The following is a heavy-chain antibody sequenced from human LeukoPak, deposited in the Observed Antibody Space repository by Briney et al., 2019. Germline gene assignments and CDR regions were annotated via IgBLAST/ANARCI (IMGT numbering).Heavy chain of an antibody. D-gene: IGHD6-6*01. CDR1: GFTFSSYA. CDR2: IYYSGTT. CDR3: ARLRGGYIATRD. Sequence: GSLRLSCAASGFTFSSYAMTWIRQPPGKGLEWIGSIYYSGTTYYNPSLKSRLTISVDTSKNQFSLKLSSVTAADTAVYYCARLRGGYIATRDWGQGTLVTVSS. V-gene: IGHV4-39*01. J-gene: IGHJ4*02.